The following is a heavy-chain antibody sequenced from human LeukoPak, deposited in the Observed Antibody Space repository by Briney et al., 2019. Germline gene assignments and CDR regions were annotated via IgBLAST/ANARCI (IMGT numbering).Heavy chain of an antibody. CDR2: IYYSGST. D-gene: IGHD4-23*01. CDR3: ARSRLRWNAFDI. V-gene: IGHV4-59*08. CDR1: GGSISSSY. J-gene: IGHJ3*02. Sequence: SETLSLTCTVSGGSISSSYWSWIRQPPGKGLEWIGYIYYSGSTNYNPSLKSRVTISVDTSKNQFSLKLSSVTAADTAVYYCARSRLRWNAFDIWGQGTMVTVSS.